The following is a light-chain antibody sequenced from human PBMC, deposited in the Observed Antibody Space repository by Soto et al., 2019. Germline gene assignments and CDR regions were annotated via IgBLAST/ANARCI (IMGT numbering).Light chain of an antibody. CDR3: QQTYTTPHT. J-gene: IGKJ2*01. CDR1: QRIANY. CDR2: LAS. Sequence: DIQMTQSPSSLSASVGDRVTITCRASQRIANYLNWYQQRLWKAPKLLICLASTLQSAVPARFSGSGSGTDLTLTISTLQPEDFATSYCQQTYTTPHTFGQGNKLEIK. V-gene: IGKV1-39*01.